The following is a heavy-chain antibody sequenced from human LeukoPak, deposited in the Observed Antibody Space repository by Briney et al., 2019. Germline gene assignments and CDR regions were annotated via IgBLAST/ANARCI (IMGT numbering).Heavy chain of an antibody. D-gene: IGHD2-15*01. CDR2: ISSSGSTI. Sequence: PGGSLRLSCAASGFTFSDYYMSWIRQAPGKGLEWVSYISSSGSTIYYADSVKGRFTISRDNAKNSLYLQMNSLRAEDTAVYYCARDLVVVALSAFDIWGQGTMVTVSS. CDR1: GFTFSDYY. V-gene: IGHV3-11*04. CDR3: ARDLVVVALSAFDI. J-gene: IGHJ3*02.